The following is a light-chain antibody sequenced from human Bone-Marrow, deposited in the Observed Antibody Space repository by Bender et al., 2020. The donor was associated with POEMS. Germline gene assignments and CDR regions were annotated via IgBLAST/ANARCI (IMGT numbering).Light chain of an antibody. J-gene: IGLJ2*01. CDR1: GSDVGNYNL. Sequence: QSALTQPASVSGSPGQSITISCTRAGSDVGNYNLVSWYQQHPAEAPKLIIYEVSKRPSGVSDRFSGSKSRNTASLTISGLQPEDEAVYYCCSYAGSRFVEFGGGTTLTVL. V-gene: IGLV2-23*02. CDR2: EVS. CDR3: CSYAGSRFVE.